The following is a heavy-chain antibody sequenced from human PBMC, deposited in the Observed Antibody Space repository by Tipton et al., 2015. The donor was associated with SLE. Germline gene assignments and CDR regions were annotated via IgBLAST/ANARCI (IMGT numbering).Heavy chain of an antibody. V-gene: IGHV4-59*08. CDR3: ARGPYCSGDTCYSDFYYGMDI. CDR1: GGPISNYY. J-gene: IGHJ6*02. Sequence: GLVKPSETLSLTCTVSGGPISNYYWSWIRQPPGKGLEWIGTIYYSGSTYYNPSLKSRVTISVDTSKNQFSLKLNSVTAADTAVYYCARGPYCSGDTCYSDFYYGMDIWGQGTTVSVSS. D-gene: IGHD2-15*01. CDR2: IYYSGST.